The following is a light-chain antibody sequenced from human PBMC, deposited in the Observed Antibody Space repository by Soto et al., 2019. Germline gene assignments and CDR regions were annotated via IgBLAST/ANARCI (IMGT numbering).Light chain of an antibody. Sequence: DIQMPQYPYTVSGSEGDRVTITCRASQTISSWLAWYQQKPGKAPKLLIYKASTLKSGVPSRFSGSGSGTEFTLTISSLQPDDFATYYCQHYNSYSEAFGQGTKVDI. V-gene: IGKV1-5*03. CDR2: KAS. CDR3: QHYNSYSEA. CDR1: QTISSW. J-gene: IGKJ1*01.